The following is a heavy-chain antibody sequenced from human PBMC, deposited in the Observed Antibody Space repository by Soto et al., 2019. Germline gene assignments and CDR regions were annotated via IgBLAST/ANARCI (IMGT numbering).Heavy chain of an antibody. CDR1: GYTFTTYG. V-gene: IGHV1-18*01. D-gene: IGHD1-26*01. CDR2: ISAYNGNT. Sequence: QVHLVQSRAEVKKPGASVQVSCKASGYTFTTYGIAWVRQAPGQGLAWLGWISAYNGNTNYAQKFQGRVTMTTETSTNTAYMEGRSLRSDDTAVYYCARDKGSKAWYYFFDFWGQGTLVTVSS. CDR3: ARDKGSKAWYYFFDF. J-gene: IGHJ4*02.